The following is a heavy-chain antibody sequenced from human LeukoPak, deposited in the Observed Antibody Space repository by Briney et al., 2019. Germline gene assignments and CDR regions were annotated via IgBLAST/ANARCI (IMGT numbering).Heavy chain of an antibody. CDR1: GFTFSSYG. CDR2: INQDGSEK. CDR3: ARVAKYYYGSETYYFFEH. V-gene: IGHV3-7*01. J-gene: IGHJ4*02. D-gene: IGHD3-10*01. Sequence: GGPLRLSCAASGFTFSSYGMHWVRQAPGKGLGWVANINQDGSEKYFVDSVKGRFTISRDNAKNSLYLQMNSLRVEDTAVYYCARVAKYYYGSETYYFFEHWGQGTPVTASS.